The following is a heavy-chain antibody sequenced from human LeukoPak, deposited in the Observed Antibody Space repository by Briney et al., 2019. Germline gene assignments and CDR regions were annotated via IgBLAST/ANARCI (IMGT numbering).Heavy chain of an antibody. Sequence: GASVKVSCKPSGYTFTGYYMHWVRQAPGQGLEWMGWINPNSGDTNYAQKFQGRVTMTRDTSISTAYMELSSLRSDDTAVYYCAKDRRDGDTSVNYFDYWGQGTLVTVSS. CDR3: AKDRRDGDTSVNYFDY. CDR1: GYTFTGYY. D-gene: IGHD4-23*01. J-gene: IGHJ4*02. V-gene: IGHV1-2*02. CDR2: INPNSGDT.